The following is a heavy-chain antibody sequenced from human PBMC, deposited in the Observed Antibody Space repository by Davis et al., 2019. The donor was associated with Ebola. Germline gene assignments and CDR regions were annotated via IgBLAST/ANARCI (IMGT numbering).Heavy chain of an antibody. CDR1: GFIFSSYV. J-gene: IGHJ2*01. V-gene: IGHV3-23*01. Sequence: PGGSLRLSCAASGFIFSSYVMSWVRQAPGKGLEWVSTLGTSADTYYADSVKGRFTISRDNSKNTLHLQMNSLRVEDTAIYFCAKDTANIWFDVWGRGTLVTVSS. D-gene: IGHD3-9*01. CDR2: LGTSADT. CDR3: AKDTANIWFDV.